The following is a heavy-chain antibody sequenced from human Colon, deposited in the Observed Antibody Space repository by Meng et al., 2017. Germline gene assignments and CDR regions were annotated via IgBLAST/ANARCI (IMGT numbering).Heavy chain of an antibody. CDR1: GASIRDYS. J-gene: IGHJ4*02. V-gene: IGHV4-4*07. Sequence: SETLSLTCPVSGASIRDYSWSWIRQPAGKGLEWLARSYTLGTTNYNPSLKSRATVSLDTSKNQVSMRLTSVTAADTAVYYCAREASSSGWSRLRFYFQDWGQGTAVTVSS. CDR3: AREASSSGWSRLRFYFQD. D-gene: IGHD6-19*01. CDR2: SYTLGTT.